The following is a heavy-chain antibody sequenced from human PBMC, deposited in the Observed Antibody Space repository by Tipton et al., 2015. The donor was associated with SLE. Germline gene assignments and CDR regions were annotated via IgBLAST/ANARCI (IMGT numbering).Heavy chain of an antibody. J-gene: IGHJ5*02. D-gene: IGHD1-20*01. V-gene: IGHV4-34*01. CDR3: ATLTGTLP. CDR2: INHSGST. Sequence: TLSLTCAVYGGSFSGYFWSWIRQPLGKGLEWIGEINHSGSTNYNPSLKSRVTISVDTSKNQFSLKLNSVTAADTAVYYCATLTGTLPWGQGTLVTVSS. CDR1: GGSFSGYF.